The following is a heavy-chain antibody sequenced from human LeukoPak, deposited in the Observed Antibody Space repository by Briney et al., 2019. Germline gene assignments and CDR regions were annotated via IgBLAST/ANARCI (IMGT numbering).Heavy chain of an antibody. Sequence: GGSLRLSCAASGFTFSDYYMSWIRQAPGKGLEWVSYISSSGSTIYYADSVKGRFTISRDNAKNSLYLQMNSLRAEDTAVYYCAREDYYGSGSPYNWFDPWGQGTLVTVSS. CDR1: GFTFSDYY. V-gene: IGHV3-11*01. CDR3: AREDYYGSGSPYNWFDP. CDR2: ISSSGSTI. J-gene: IGHJ5*02. D-gene: IGHD3-10*01.